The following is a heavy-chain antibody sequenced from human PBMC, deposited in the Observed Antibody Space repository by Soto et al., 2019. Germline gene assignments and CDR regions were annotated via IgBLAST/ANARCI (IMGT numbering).Heavy chain of an antibody. CDR3: ARELAMGKYYYYYGMDV. J-gene: IGHJ6*02. D-gene: IGHD5-18*01. CDR1: GGSFSGYY. CDR2: INHSGST. Sequence: SETLSLTCAVYGGSFSGYYWSWIRQPPGKGLEWIGEINHSGSTNYNPSLKSRVTISVDTSKNQFSLKLSSVTAADTAVYYCARELAMGKYYYYYGMDVWGQGTTVT. V-gene: IGHV4-34*01.